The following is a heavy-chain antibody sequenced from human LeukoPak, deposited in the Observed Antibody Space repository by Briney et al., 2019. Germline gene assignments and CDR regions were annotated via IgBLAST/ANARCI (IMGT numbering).Heavy chain of an antibody. CDR1: GGSFSGYY. CDR3: ARGRYVLRYFDWSTPDYFDY. J-gene: IGHJ4*02. CDR2: INHSGST. V-gene: IGHV4-34*01. D-gene: IGHD3-9*01. Sequence: SETLSLTCAVYGGSFSGYYWSWIRQPPGKGQEWIGEINHSGSTNYNPSLKSRVTISVDTSKNQFSLKLSSVTAADTAVYYCARGRYVLRYFDWSTPDYFDYWGQGTLVTVSS.